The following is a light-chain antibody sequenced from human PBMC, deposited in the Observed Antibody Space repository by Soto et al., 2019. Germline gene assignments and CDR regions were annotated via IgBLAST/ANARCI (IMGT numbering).Light chain of an antibody. J-gene: IGKJ1*01. V-gene: IGKV1-5*01. Sequence: IQMTQSPSTLSASVGDRVTITCRASQSISSWLAWYQQKPGKAPRLLIYDASSLESGVPSRFSGSGSGTEFTLTIRSLQPDDFATYYCQQYNGYSGTFGQGTKVEI. CDR2: DAS. CDR3: QQYNGYSGT. CDR1: QSISSW.